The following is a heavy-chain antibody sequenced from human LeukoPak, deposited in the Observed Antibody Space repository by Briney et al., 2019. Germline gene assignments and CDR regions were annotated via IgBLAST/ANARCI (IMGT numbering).Heavy chain of an antibody. CDR2: IYYSGST. D-gene: IGHD5-12*01. V-gene: IGHV4-39*01. CDR1: GGSISSSNYY. J-gene: IGHJ4*02. CDR3: ARRRIVATIDS. Sequence: PSETLSLTCTVSGGSISSSNYYWGWIRQPPGKGLEWIGSIYYSGSTYYNPSLKSRVTISVDTSKNQFSLKLSSVTAADTAVYYCARRRIVATIDSWGQGTLVTVSS.